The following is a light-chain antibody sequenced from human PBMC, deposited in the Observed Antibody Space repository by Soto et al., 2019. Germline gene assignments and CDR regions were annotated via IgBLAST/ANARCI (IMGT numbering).Light chain of an antibody. CDR2: RNN. Sequence: QSVLTQPPSASGTPGQRVTISCSGSSSNIGSNYVYWYQQLPGTAPKLLIYRNNQRPPGVPDRFSGSKSGTSASLAISGLRSEDEADYYCAAWDDSLSVLYVFGTGTKVTVL. CDR1: SSNIGSNY. V-gene: IGLV1-47*01. CDR3: AAWDDSLSVLYV. J-gene: IGLJ1*01.